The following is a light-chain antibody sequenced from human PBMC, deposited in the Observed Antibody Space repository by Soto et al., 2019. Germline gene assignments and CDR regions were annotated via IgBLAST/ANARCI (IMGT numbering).Light chain of an antibody. CDR3: QSYGSGLSGV. J-gene: IGLJ2*01. CDR2: ETD. V-gene: IGLV1-40*01. Sequence: QSVLTQPPSISGAPGQRVTITCTGSDSNIGASYDVNWYQHLPGAAPNLLIYETDNRPSGVPDRFSASRSGASASLAIDKLQTGDEGDYYCQSYGSGLSGVFGGGTKVTVL. CDR1: DSNIGASYD.